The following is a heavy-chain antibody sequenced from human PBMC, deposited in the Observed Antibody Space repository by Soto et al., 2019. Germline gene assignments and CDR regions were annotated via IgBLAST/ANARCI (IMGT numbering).Heavy chain of an antibody. J-gene: IGHJ4*02. CDR3: ARAWYYDFWSGYSDLPGGFDY. Sequence: QVQLQESGPGLVKPSQTLSLTCTVSGGSISSGGYYWSWIRQHPGKGLEWIGYIYYSGSTYYNPSLKSRVTISVDTSKNQFSLKLSSVTAAATAVYYCARAWYYDFWSGYSDLPGGFDYWGQGTLVTVSS. D-gene: IGHD3-3*01. CDR1: GGSISSGGYY. V-gene: IGHV4-31*03. CDR2: IYYSGST.